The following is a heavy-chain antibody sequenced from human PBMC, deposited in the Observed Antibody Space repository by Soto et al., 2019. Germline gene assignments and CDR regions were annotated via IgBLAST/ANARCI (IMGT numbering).Heavy chain of an antibody. J-gene: IGHJ4*02. CDR1: GGSISSSSYY. CDR3: ARHKVVSGYSYGRNFDY. CDR2: IYYSGST. Sequence: SETLSLTCTVSGGSISSSSYYWGWIRQPPGKGLEWIGSIYYSGSTYYNPSLKSRVTISVDTSKNQFSLKLSSVTTADTAVYYCARHKVVSGYSYGRNFDYWGQGTLVTVSS. D-gene: IGHD5-18*01. V-gene: IGHV4-39*01.